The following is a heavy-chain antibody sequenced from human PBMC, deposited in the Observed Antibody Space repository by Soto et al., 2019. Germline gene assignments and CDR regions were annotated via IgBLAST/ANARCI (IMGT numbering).Heavy chain of an antibody. D-gene: IGHD1-1*01. CDR2: IRNKPNSYAT. J-gene: IGHJ4*02. CDR3: TCRRSGTTGVHFDY. V-gene: IGHV3-73*01. CDR1: GFAFSGSA. Sequence: EVQLVESGGGLVQPGGSLKLSCAASGFAFSGSAMHWVRLASGKGLEWVGRIRNKPNSYATAYAASMKGWFTISRDDSKNTAYLQMNSLKAEDTAVYFCTCRRSGTTGVHFDYWGQGTLVTVSS.